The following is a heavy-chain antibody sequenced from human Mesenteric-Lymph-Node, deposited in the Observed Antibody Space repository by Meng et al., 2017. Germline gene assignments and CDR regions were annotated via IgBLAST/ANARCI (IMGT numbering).Heavy chain of an antibody. Sequence: SETLSLTCTVSGGSISSGSNYWSWIRPPAGKGLEWIGRIYTSKITNCNPSFKSRLTISVDTSKNQFSLKLTAVTASDTAVYYCARDISAGPWGQGTLVTVSS. CDR1: GGSISSGSNY. CDR3: ARDISAGP. D-gene: IGHD3-10*01. CDR2: IYTSKIT. V-gene: IGHV4-61*02. J-gene: IGHJ5*02.